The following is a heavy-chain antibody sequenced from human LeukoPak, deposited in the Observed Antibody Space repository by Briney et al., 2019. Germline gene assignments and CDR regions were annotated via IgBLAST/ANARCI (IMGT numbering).Heavy chain of an antibody. J-gene: IGHJ4*02. V-gene: IGHV3-23*01. CDR1: GFTFSSYA. Sequence: GGPLRLSCAASGFTFSSYAMSWVRQAPGKGLQWVSGTSGSGFNRYYADSVKGRFTISRDNSKNTLYLQMNSLRAEDTAIYYCAKSLAMSASGVEYWGQGTLVAVSS. CDR3: AKSLAMSASGVEY. CDR2: TSGSGFNR.